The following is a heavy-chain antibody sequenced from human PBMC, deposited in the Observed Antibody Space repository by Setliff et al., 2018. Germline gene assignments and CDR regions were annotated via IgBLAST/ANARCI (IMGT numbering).Heavy chain of an antibody. J-gene: IGHJ4*02. CDR1: GFTFSNYI. D-gene: IGHD3-10*01. CDR3: ARDSGHYYGSDYFDY. Sequence: PGGSLRLSCETSGFTFSNYIIHWVRQAPGKGLEWVAVMSLDETNKYYADSVRGRFTISRDNAKNSLYLQMNSLRAEDTAVYYCARDSGHYYGSDYFDYWGQGTLVTVSS. CDR2: MSLDETNK. V-gene: IGHV3-30-3*01.